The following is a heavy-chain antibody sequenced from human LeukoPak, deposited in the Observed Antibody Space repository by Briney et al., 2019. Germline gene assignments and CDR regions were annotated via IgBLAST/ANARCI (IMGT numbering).Heavy chain of an antibody. CDR2: INNGGSST. D-gene: IGHD3-16*01. CDR1: GFTFSGYW. CDR3: ARDDAFRGVAMDV. J-gene: IGHJ6*02. Sequence: GGSLRLSCAASGFTFSGYWMNWVRQVPGKGLVWVSRINNGGSSTCYADSVKGRFSISRDNARNSLYLQMNSLRAEGTAVYYCARDDAFRGVAMDVWGQGTTVTVSS. V-gene: IGHV3-74*01.